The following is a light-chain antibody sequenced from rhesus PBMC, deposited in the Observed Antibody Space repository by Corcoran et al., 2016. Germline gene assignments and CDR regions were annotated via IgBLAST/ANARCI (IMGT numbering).Light chain of an antibody. CDR3: SSVAANNSFV. V-gene: IGLV2-32*02. CDR1: SNDIGANKY. CDR2: EVN. J-gene: IGLJ6*01. Sequence: QAALTQPRSVSASPGQSVTVSCTGTSNDIGANKYVSWYRQHPGTAPKVLIYEVNKRAFGVSARFSGAKSGNTSSLTISGLQAEDEADYGCSSVAANNSFVFGSGTKLTV.